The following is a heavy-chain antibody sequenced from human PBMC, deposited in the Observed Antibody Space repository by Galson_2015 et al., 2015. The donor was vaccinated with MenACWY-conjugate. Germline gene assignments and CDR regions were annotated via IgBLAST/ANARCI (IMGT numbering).Heavy chain of an antibody. Sequence: SVKVSCKASGGTFSSYAISWVRQAPGQGLEWMGRIIPILGIANYAQKFQGRVTITADKSTSTAYMELSSLRSEDTAVYYCARGRGSGSYYGYWGQGTLVTVSS. J-gene: IGHJ4*02. CDR2: IIPILGIA. D-gene: IGHD3-10*01. CDR3: ARGRGSGSYYGY. V-gene: IGHV1-69*04. CDR1: GGTFSSYA.